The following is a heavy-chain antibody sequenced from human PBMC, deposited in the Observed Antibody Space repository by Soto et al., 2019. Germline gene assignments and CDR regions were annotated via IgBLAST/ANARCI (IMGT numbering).Heavy chain of an antibody. CDR3: SRGVVVAATNDY. CDR1: GGSISSGGYY. V-gene: IGHV4-31*03. Sequence: SETLSLTCTVSGGSISSGGYYWSWIRQHPGKGLEWIGYIYYSGSTYYNPSLKSRVTISVDTSKNQFSLKLSSVTAADTAVYYCSRGVVVAATNDYWGQGTLVTVSS. J-gene: IGHJ4*02. D-gene: IGHD2-15*01. CDR2: IYYSGST.